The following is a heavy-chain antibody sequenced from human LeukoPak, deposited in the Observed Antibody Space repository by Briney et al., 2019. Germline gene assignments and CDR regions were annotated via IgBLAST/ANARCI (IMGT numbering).Heavy chain of an antibody. J-gene: IGHJ4*02. V-gene: IGHV3-30*02. CDR2: IRYDGTNK. D-gene: IGHD2-15*01. CDR1: GFTFSSHG. CDR3: AKDKDSTNWYFDY. Sequence: PGGSLRLSCAASGFTFSSHGMHWVRQAPGKGPEWVAFIRYDGTNKYYADSVKGRFTISRDNSKNTLYLQMNSLRAEDTAVYYCAKDKDSTNWYFDYWGQGTPVTVSS.